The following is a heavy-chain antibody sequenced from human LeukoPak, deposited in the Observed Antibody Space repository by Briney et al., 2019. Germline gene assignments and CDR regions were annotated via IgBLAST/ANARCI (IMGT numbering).Heavy chain of an antibody. CDR2: ISYDGSDR. D-gene: IGHD2-8*02. V-gene: IGHV3-30*18. Sequence: PGRSLRLSCAASGFSFNTYGMHWVRQAPGKGPEWVAVISYDGSDRYYANFVKGRFTISRDNCKNTLFLQTNSMRPEDTAVYYCAKGVSRGVDPTGLEYWGQGTLVTVSS. CDR1: GFSFNTYG. J-gene: IGHJ4*02. CDR3: AKGVSRGVDPTGLEY.